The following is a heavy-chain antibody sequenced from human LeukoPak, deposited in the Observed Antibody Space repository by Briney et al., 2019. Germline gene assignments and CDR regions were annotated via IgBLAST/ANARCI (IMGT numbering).Heavy chain of an antibody. D-gene: IGHD6-19*01. CDR1: GFTFSSSS. V-gene: IGHV3-23*01. J-gene: IGHJ4*02. CDR2: ISGSGGST. Sequence: GGSLRLSCAASGFTFSSSSMSWVRQAPGKGLEWVSVISGSGGSTDYADSVKGRFTISRDNSKNTLYLPINSLRAEDTAVYYCAKGSGWYVWGQGTLVTVSS. CDR3: AKGSGWYV.